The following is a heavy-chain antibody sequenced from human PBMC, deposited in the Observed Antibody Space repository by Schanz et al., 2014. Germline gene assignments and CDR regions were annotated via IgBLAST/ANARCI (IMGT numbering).Heavy chain of an antibody. CDR3: ARSRGLYDTSGYEPYDY. J-gene: IGHJ4*02. CDR1: GFTFSSYG. V-gene: IGHV3-48*02. CDR2: ISGSTWTT. D-gene: IGHD3-22*01. Sequence: EVQMVESGGGLVQPGGCLRLSCAVSGFTFSSYGMNWVRQAPGKGLEWVSYISGSTWTTYYADSVKGRFTISRDNAKNSLYLQMNSLRDEDTAVYFCARSRGLYDTSGYEPYDYWGQGTLATVSS.